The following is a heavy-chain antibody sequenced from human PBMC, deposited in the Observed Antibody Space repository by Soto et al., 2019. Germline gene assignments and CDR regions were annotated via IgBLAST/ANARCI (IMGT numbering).Heavy chain of an antibody. CDR1: GYTFTSYG. CDR2: ISAYNGNT. CDR3: ARAYYDFWSGYLNTGWCFDL. Sequence: QVQLVQSGAEVKKPGASVKVSCKASGYTFTSYGISWVRQAPGQGLEWMGWISAYNGNTNYAQKVQGRVTMTTDTSTSTAYMELRSLRSDDTAVYYCARAYYDFWSGYLNTGWCFDLWGRGTLVTVSS. J-gene: IGHJ2*01. D-gene: IGHD3-3*01. V-gene: IGHV1-18*01.